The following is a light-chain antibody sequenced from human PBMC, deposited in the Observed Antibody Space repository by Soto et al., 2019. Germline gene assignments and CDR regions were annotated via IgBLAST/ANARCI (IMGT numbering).Light chain of an antibody. Sequence: QSALTQPASVSGSPGQSITISCTGTSSDVGGYNYVSWYQQHPGKAPKLKIYEVSNRPSGVSNRFSGSKSGNTASLTISGLQAEDEADYYCSSYTSSSTLYVLGTGTKLTVL. V-gene: IGLV2-14*01. CDR2: EVS. J-gene: IGLJ1*01. CDR1: SSDVGGYNY. CDR3: SSYTSSSTLYV.